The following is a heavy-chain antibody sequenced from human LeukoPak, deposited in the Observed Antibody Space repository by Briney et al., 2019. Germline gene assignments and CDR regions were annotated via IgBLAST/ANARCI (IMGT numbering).Heavy chain of an antibody. J-gene: IGHJ4*02. D-gene: IGHD6-19*01. CDR3: ARDWAGSAWLTRALEY. CDR2: IKEDGSEK. Sequence: GGSLRLSCAAAGFTFSSYWMSWVRQAPGKGLEWVANIKEDGSEKYYVDSVKGRFTISRDNAKNSLFLQMNSLSAEDTAVYYCARDWAGSAWLTRALEYWGQGILVTVSS. CDR1: GFTFSSYW. V-gene: IGHV3-7*01.